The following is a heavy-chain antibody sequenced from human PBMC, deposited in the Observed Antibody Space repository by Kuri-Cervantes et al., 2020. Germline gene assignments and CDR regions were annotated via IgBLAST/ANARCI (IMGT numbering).Heavy chain of an antibody. J-gene: IGHJ6*02. D-gene: IGHD2-21*01. Sequence: SVKVSCKASGYTFTSYGISWVRQAPGQGLEWMGWISAYNGNTNYAQKLQGRVTMTTDTSTSTAYMELRSLRSDDTAVYYCASGIKQGYYYYGMDVWGQGTTVTVSS. CDR1: GYTFTSYG. V-gene: IGHV1-18*01. CDR3: ASGIKQGYYYYGMDV. CDR2: ISAYNGNT.